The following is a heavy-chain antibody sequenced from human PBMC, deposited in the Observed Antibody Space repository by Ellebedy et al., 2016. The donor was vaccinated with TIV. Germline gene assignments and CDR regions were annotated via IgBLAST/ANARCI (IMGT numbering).Heavy chain of an antibody. J-gene: IGHJ4*02. Sequence: SQTLSLTCAISGNSVSSNSVAWNWIRQSPSRGLEWLGRTYYRSQWYNDYAVSVKGRIIIHPDTSKNQFSLQLTSMTPEDTAVYYCARGGGSGWYEVENFDYWGQGTLVTVSS. D-gene: IGHD6-19*01. CDR2: TYYRSQWYN. CDR3: ARGGGSGWYEVENFDY. CDR1: GNSVSSNSVA. V-gene: IGHV6-1*01.